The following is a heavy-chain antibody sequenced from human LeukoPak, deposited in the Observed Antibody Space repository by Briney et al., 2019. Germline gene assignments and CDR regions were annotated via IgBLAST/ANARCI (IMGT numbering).Heavy chain of an antibody. CDR3: ARDPRHCSSTNCYPRWFGP. CDR1: GGSISSSSHY. CDR2: IYYSGNT. V-gene: IGHV4-39*07. D-gene: IGHD2-2*01. J-gene: IGHJ5*02. Sequence: PSETLSLTCSVSGGSISSSSHYWGWIRQPPGKGLEWIGSIYYSGNTYYNPSLKSRVTISVDTSKNQFSLNVSSVTAADAAVYYCARDPRHCSSTNCYPRWFGPWGQGTLVTVSS.